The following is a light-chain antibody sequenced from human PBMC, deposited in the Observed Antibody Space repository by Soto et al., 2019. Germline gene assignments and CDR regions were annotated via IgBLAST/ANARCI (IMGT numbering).Light chain of an antibody. V-gene: IGKV1-9*01. Sequence: DIQLTQSPSFLSASVGDRVTITCRASQDINTYLAWYQQKPGKAPKLLIFAASTLQNGVPSRFSGSGSGTEFTATTTSLQPEDFETYYCQQRKSYPITFGQGTRLEIK. CDR3: QQRKSYPIT. CDR2: AAS. CDR1: QDINTY. J-gene: IGKJ5*01.